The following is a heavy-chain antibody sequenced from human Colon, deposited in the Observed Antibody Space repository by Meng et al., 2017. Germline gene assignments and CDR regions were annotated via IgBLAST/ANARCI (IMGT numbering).Heavy chain of an antibody. CDR3: ARDHMGSLDY. CDR1: GGSVSSAGYQ. CDR2: AST. Sequence: QVQLQESGPGLVRPAETLSLICSVSGGSVSSAGYQWSWIRPPPGKGLEWIGYASTNYNPSLKSRVTICVDTSKNQFSLRLPSVNAADTAVYYCARDHMGSLDYWGQGTLVTVSS. J-gene: IGHJ4*02. D-gene: IGHD1-26*01. V-gene: IGHV4-61*08.